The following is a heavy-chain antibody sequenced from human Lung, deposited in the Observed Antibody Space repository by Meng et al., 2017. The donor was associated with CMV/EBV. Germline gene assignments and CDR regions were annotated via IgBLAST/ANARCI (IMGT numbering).Heavy chain of an antibody. CDR3: ARGVGYCSSTSCQVWFDP. Sequence: ASVKVSCKASGYTFTGYYMHWVRQAPGQGLEWMGWINPNSGGTNYAQKFQGRVTMTRDTSISTAYMELSRLRSDDTAVYYCARGVGYCSSTSCQVWFDPWXQGTLVXVSS. D-gene: IGHD2-2*01. V-gene: IGHV1-2*02. CDR2: INPNSGGT. J-gene: IGHJ5*02. CDR1: GYTFTGYY.